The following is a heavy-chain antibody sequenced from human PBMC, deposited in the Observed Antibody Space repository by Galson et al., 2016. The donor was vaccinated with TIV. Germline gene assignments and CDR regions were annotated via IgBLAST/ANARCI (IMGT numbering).Heavy chain of an antibody. V-gene: IGHV4-38-2*02. Sequence: SETLSLTCTVSGYSISSGYYWGWLRQPPGKGLQWIGSIHHTGDTHYDPSLKSRVTISVDTSKNQFSLKLNSVTAADTAVYYCVRHRRMGTRVYSFDVWGQGTKVAVSS. D-gene: IGHD5-24*01. CDR3: VRHRRMGTRVYSFDV. J-gene: IGHJ3*01. CDR2: IHHTGDT. CDR1: GYSISSGYY.